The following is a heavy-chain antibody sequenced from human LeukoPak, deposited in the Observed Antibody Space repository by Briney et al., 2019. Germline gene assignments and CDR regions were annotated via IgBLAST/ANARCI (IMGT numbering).Heavy chain of an antibody. J-gene: IGHJ5*02. CDR2: INPSGGST. Sequence: ASVKVSCKASGYTFTSYYMHWVRQAPGQGLEWMGIINPSGGSTSYAQKFQGRVTMTRDTSTSTVYMELSSLRSDDTAVYYCARDSSGWYPGNWFDPWGQGTLVTVSS. CDR3: ARDSSGWYPGNWFDP. D-gene: IGHD6-19*01. V-gene: IGHV1-46*01. CDR1: GYTFTSYY.